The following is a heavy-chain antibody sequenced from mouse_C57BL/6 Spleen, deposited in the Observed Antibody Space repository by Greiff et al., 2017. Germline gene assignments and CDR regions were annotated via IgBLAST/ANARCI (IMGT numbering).Heavy chain of an antibody. CDR1: GYAFSSYW. V-gene: IGHV1-80*01. CDR2: IYPGDGDT. D-gene: IGHD4-1*01. Sequence: QVQLQQPGAELVKPGASVKISCKASGYAFSSYWMNWVKQRPGKGLEWIGQIYPGDGDTNYNGKFKGKATLTADKSSSTAYMQLSSLTSEDSAVYFCARAPPSLPSWDTWFAYWGQGTLVTVSA. CDR3: ARAPPSLPSWDTWFAY. J-gene: IGHJ3*01.